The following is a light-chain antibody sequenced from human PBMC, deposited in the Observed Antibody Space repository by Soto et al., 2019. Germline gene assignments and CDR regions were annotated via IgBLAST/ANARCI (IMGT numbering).Light chain of an antibody. V-gene: IGLV2-14*01. J-gene: IGLJ1*01. Sequence: QSVLTQPAPVSGSPGQSITISCTGTSSDVGGYNYVSWYQQHPGKAPKLMIYEVSNRPSGVSNRFSGSKSGNTASLTIPGLQAEDEADYYCSSYTSSSTRVFGTGTKVTVL. CDR1: SSDVGGYNY. CDR2: EVS. CDR3: SSYTSSSTRV.